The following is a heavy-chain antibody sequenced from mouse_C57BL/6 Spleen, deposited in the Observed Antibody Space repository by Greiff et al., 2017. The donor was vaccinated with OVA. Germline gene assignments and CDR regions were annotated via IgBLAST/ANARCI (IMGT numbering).Heavy chain of an antibody. CDR3: ARDDYDGWFAY. CDR1: GYTFTSYW. D-gene: IGHD2-4*01. V-gene: IGHV1-59*01. J-gene: IGHJ3*01. Sequence: QVQLQQSGAELVRPGTSVKLSCKASGYTFTSYWMHWVKQRPGQGLEWIGVIDPSDSYTNYNQKFKGKATLTVDTSSSTAYMQLSSLTSEDSAVYYCARDDYDGWFAYWGQGTLVTVSA. CDR2: IDPSDSYT.